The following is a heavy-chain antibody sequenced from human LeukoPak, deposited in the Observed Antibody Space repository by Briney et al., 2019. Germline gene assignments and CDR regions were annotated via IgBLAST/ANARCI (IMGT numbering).Heavy chain of an antibody. CDR2: IYTSGST. CDR3: ARSGGLYWLDP. J-gene: IGHJ5*02. Sequence: SETLSLTCTVSGGSISSYYWSWIRQPAGKGLEWIGRIYTSGSTNYNPSPKSRVTISVDKSKNQFSLKLSSVTAADTAVYYCARSGGLYWLDPWGQGTLVTVSS. D-gene: IGHD1-26*01. V-gene: IGHV4-4*07. CDR1: GGSISSYY.